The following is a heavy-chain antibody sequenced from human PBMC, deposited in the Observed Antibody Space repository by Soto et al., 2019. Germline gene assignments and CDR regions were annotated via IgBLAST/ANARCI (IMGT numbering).Heavy chain of an antibody. J-gene: IGHJ6*02. CDR1: GFTFDDHV. V-gene: IGHV3-9*01. CDR3: ARSWSGSTSGRVDV. CDR2: ISWDGYSI. D-gene: IGHD3-3*01. Sequence: GGSLRLSCVASGFTFDDHVMHWVRQLPGKGLEWVGHISWDGYSIGYGGSVRGRFTISRDNAKNTLYLQMNSLRPEDTALYYCARSWSGSTSGRVDVRGQGTTVTVSS.